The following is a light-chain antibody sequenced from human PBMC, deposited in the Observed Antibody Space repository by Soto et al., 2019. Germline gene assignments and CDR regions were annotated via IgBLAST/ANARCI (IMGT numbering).Light chain of an antibody. CDR2: QAS. V-gene: IGKV1-5*03. CDR1: QSIDTW. CDR3: QQYNTDAYT. Sequence: DIQMTQSPSTLSASVGDRVTITCRASQSIDTWLAWYQQKPGKAPKLLIFQASRLESGVPSRFRGSGSGTQFTLTISRLQPDDFGTYYCQQYNTDAYTFARGTKLEIK. J-gene: IGKJ2*01.